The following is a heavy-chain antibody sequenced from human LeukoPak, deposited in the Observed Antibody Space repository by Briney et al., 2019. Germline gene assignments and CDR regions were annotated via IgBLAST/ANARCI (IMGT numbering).Heavy chain of an antibody. D-gene: IGHD5-18*01. J-gene: IGHJ4*02. CDR2: INHSGST. CDR3: ARHVARQLWQPYYFDC. Sequence: SETLSLTCAVYGGSFSVYHWSWIRQPPGKGLEWIGEINHSGSTNYIPSLKSRVTISIDTSKNQFSLKLSSVTAADTAFYYCARHVARQLWQPYYFDCWGQGTLVTVSS. CDR1: GGSFSVYH. V-gene: IGHV4-34*01.